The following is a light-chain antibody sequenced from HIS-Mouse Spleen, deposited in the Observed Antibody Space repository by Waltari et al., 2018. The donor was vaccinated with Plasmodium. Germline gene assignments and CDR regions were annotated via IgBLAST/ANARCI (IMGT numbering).Light chain of an antibody. CDR1: QSVSSN. CDR3: QQYNNWPFT. Sequence: EIVITQPPATLSVSPGERTTLSCRASQSVSSNLAWYQQKPGQAPRLLIYGASTRATGIPARFSGSGSGTEFTLTISSLQSEDFAVYYCQQYNNWPFTFGPGTKVDIK. J-gene: IGKJ3*01. V-gene: IGKV3-15*01. CDR2: GAS.